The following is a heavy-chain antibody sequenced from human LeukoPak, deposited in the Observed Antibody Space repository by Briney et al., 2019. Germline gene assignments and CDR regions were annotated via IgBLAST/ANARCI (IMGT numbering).Heavy chain of an antibody. CDR1: GGSFSGYY. CDR2: INHSGST. CDR3: AGVTGYVIEDNFDY. D-gene: IGHD2-15*01. Sequence: PSETLSLTCAVYGGSFSGYYWSWIRQPPGKGLEWIGEINHSGSTNYNPSLKSRVTISVDTSKNQFSLKLRSVTAADTAVYYCAGVTGYVIEDNFDYWGQGTLVTVSS. V-gene: IGHV4-34*01. J-gene: IGHJ4*02.